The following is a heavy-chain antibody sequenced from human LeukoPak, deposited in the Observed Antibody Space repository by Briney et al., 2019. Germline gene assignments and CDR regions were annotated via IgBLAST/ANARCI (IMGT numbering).Heavy chain of an antibody. J-gene: IGHJ6*03. CDR1: GGSISSYY. CDR2: IYYSGST. Sequence: SENLSLTCTVSGGSISSYYWGWIRQPPGKGLEWIGSIYYSGSTYYNPSLKSRVTISVDTSKNQFSLKLSSVTAADTAVYYCARRPTVPAPGLGDYYYYMDVWGKGTTVTVSS. V-gene: IGHV4-39*01. CDR3: ARRPTVPAPGLGDYYYYMDV. D-gene: IGHD2-2*01.